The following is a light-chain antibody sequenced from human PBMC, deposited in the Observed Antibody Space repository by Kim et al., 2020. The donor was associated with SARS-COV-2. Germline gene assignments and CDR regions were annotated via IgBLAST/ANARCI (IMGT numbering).Light chain of an antibody. Sequence: QSALTQPASVSGSPGQSITISCTGTSSDVGSYNLVSWYQQHPGKATKLMIYEGSERPSGVSNRFSGSKSGNTASLTISGLQAEDEADYYCCSYAGSSTFYVFGTGTKVTVL. CDR3: CSYAGSSTFYV. CDR1: SSDVGSYNL. J-gene: IGLJ1*01. CDR2: EGS. V-gene: IGLV2-23*03.